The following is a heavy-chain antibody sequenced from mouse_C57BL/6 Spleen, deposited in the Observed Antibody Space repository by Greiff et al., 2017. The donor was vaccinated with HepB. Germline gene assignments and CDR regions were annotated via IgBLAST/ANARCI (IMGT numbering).Heavy chain of an antibody. J-gene: IGHJ4*01. CDR3: ARSRNYYGSAAMDY. CDR2: IDPSDSET. CDR1: GYTFTSYW. Sequence: QVQLQQPGAELVRPGSSVKLSCKASGYTFTSYWMHWVKQRPIQGLEWIGNIDPSDSETHYNQKFKDKATLTIDKTSSTAYMQLSSLTSEDSAVYYCARSRNYYGSAAMDYWGQRTSVTVSS. V-gene: IGHV1-52*01. D-gene: IGHD1-1*01.